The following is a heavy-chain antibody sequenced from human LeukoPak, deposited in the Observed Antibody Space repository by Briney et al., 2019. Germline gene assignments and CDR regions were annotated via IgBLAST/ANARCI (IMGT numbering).Heavy chain of an antibody. D-gene: IGHD3-9*01. CDR2: INHSGST. Sequence: SETLSLTCAVSGGSISSSNWWSWVRQPPGKGLEWIGEINHSGSTNYNPSLKSRVTISVDTSKNQFSLKLSSVTAADTAVYYCARQRRYYDILTGYYSPNYYYYYMDVWGKGTTVTISS. CDR3: ARQRRYYDILTGYYSPNYYYYYMDV. V-gene: IGHV4-4*02. J-gene: IGHJ6*03. CDR1: GGSISSSNW.